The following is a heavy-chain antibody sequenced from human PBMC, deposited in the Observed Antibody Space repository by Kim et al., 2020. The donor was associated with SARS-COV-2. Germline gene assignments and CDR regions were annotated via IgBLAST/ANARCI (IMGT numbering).Heavy chain of an antibody. Sequence: SETLSLTCTVSGGSISSYYWSWIRQPPGKGLEWIGYIYYSGSTNYNPSLKSRVTISVDTSKNQFSLKLSSVTATETAVIYCARPLGSFYDSSGLYPFDY. CDR2: IYYSGST. D-gene: IGHD3-22*01. V-gene: IGHV4-59*01. J-gene: IGHJ4*01. CDR3: ARPLGSFYDSSGLYPFDY. CDR1: GGSISSYY.